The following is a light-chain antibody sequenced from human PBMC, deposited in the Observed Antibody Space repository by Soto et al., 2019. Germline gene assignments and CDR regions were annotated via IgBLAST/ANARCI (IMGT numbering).Light chain of an antibody. CDR3: SSYTSSSTYV. CDR1: SSDVGGYNH. CDR2: DVT. V-gene: IGLV2-14*01. Sequence: QSALTQPASVSGSPGQSIAISCTGTSSDVGGYNHVSWYQQHPGKATKLIIYDVTNRPSGVSNRFSGSKSGNTASLTISGLQAEDEADYYCSSYTSSSTYVFGTGTKVTVL. J-gene: IGLJ1*01.